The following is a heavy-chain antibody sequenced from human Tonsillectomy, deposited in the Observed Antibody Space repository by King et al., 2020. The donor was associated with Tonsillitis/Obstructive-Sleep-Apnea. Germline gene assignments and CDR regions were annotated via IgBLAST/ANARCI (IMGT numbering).Heavy chain of an antibody. D-gene: IGHD2-8*02. CDR3: ARGSDCTGGVCYTSSWFDP. V-gene: IGHV4-34*01. CDR1: GGSFSGYY. CDR2: VIHSGST. J-gene: IGHJ5*02. Sequence: VQLQQWGAGLLKPSETLSLTCAVYGGSFSGYYWSWLRQPPGKGLEWIGEVIHSGSTNYNPSLKSRVTISIDTSKNQFSLKLSSVTAADTAVYYCARGSDCTGGVCYTSSWFDPWGQGTLVTVSS.